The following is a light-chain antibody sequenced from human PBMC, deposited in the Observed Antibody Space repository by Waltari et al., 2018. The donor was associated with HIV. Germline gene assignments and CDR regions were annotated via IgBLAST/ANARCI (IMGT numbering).Light chain of an antibody. Sequence: EIVLLQSPGTLSLSQGDRATLSCRASQRVTTDLAWYQQKPGQAPRLLIYGASSRATGIPDRFSGSGSGTDFTLTISRLEPEDFAMFYCQQYAGSPLTFGGGTKVEIK. V-gene: IGKV3-20*01. CDR2: GAS. CDR3: QQYAGSPLT. CDR1: QRVTTD. J-gene: IGKJ4*01.